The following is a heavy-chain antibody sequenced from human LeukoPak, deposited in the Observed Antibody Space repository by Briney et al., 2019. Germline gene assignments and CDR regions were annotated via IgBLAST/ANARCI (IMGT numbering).Heavy chain of an antibody. V-gene: IGHV3-30*18. D-gene: IGHD6-19*01. CDR1: GFSFSSYG. CDR3: AKDIQWLVLRDAFDI. J-gene: IGHJ3*02. CDR2: ISYDGSNK. Sequence: GGSLRLSCAASGFSFSSYGMHWVRQAPGKGLEWVAVISYDGSNKYYADSVKGRFTISRDNSKNTLYLQMNSLRAEDTAVYYCAKDIQWLVLRDAFDIWGQGTMVTVSS.